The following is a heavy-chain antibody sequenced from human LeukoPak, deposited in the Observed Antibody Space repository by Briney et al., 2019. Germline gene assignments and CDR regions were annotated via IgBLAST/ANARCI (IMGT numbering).Heavy chain of an antibody. CDR1: GGSICSYY. Sequence: PSETLSLTCTVSGGSICSYYWSWIRQPAGKGLEWIGRIYSSGSTNYNPSLKSRVSLSVDTSRNQFSLKVNSVTAADTAVYYCARMYSGTYGGIDYWGQGTLVTVSS. CDR3: ARMYSGTYGGIDY. V-gene: IGHV4-4*07. J-gene: IGHJ4*02. D-gene: IGHD1-26*01. CDR2: IYSSGST.